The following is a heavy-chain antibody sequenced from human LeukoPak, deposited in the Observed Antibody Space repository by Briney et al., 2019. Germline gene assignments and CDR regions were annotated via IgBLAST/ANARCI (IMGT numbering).Heavy chain of an antibody. V-gene: IGHV3-48*03. D-gene: IGHD1-26*01. Sequence: GGSLRLSCAASGFTFSSYEMNWVRQAPGKGLEWVSYISSSGSTIYYADSVKGRFTISRDNAKNSLYLQMNSLRAEDTAVYYCAKDKDKVGATSGFDYWGQGTLVTVSS. J-gene: IGHJ4*02. CDR2: ISSSGSTI. CDR3: AKDKDKVGATSGFDY. CDR1: GFTFSSYE.